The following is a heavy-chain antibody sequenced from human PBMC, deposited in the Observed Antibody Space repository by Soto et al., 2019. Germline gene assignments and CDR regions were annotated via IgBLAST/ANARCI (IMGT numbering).Heavy chain of an antibody. Sequence: ASVKVSCKASGYTFTSYGISWVRQAPGQGLEWMGWISAYNGNTNYAQKLQGRVTMTTEPSTSTAYMELRSLRSEDTAVSYCARAKQKDYGDYWYYYYMDVWGKGTTVTVSS. V-gene: IGHV1-18*01. J-gene: IGHJ6*03. D-gene: IGHD4-17*01. CDR3: ARAKQKDYGDYWYYYYMDV. CDR2: ISAYNGNT. CDR1: GYTFTSYG.